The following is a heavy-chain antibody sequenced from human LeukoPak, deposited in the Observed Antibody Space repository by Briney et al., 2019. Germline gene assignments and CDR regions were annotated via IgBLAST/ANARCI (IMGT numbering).Heavy chain of an antibody. D-gene: IGHD1-26*01. CDR1: GYTFTSYY. Sequence: APVKVSCKASGYTFTSYYMHWVRQAPGQGLEWMGIINPSGDSTSYAQKFQGRVTMTRDTSTSTIYMELSSLRSEDTAVYYCARGTPPGRKLRDYWGQGTLVTVSS. CDR2: INPSGDST. V-gene: IGHV1-46*01. J-gene: IGHJ4*02. CDR3: ARGTPPGRKLRDY.